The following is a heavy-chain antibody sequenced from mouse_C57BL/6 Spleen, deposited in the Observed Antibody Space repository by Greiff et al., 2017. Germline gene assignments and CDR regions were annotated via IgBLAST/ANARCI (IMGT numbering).Heavy chain of an antibody. CDR1: GYAFSSYW. J-gene: IGHJ1*03. CDR3: ARSGDYYWYFDV. D-gene: IGHD2-4*01. CDR2: IYPGDGDT. V-gene: IGHV1-80*01. Sequence: QVQLQQSGAELVKPGASVKISCKASGYAFSSYWMNWVKQRPGKGLEGIGQIYPGDGDTNYNGKFKGKATLTADKSSSTAYMQLSSLTSEDSAVYFCARSGDYYWYFDVWGTGTTVTVSS.